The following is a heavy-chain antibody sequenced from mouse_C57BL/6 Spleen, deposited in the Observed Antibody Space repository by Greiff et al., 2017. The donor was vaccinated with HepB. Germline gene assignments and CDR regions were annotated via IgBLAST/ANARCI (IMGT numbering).Heavy chain of an antibody. V-gene: IGHV1-53*01. CDR1: GYTFTSYW. CDR2: INPSNGGT. D-gene: IGHD2-2*01. J-gene: IGHJ1*03. CDR3: ARFCGYYWYFDV. Sequence: QVQLQQSGTELVKPGASVKLSCKASGYTFTSYWMHWVKQRPGQGLEWIGNINPSNGGTNYNEKFKSKATLTVDKSSSTAYMQLSSLTSEDSAVYYCARFCGYYWYFDVWGTGTTVTVSS.